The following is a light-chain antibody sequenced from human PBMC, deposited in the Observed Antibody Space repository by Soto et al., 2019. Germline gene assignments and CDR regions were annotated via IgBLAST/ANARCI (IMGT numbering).Light chain of an antibody. Sequence: IQLTQSPSSLSASVGDRVTITCRASQGISSYLGWYQQKPGKAPNLLIYDASTLHSGVPSRFSGGGSGTDFSLTISSLQSVDSAVYYCQQYNDWPRTFGQGTKWIS. J-gene: IGKJ1*01. CDR2: DAS. CDR3: QQYNDWPRT. V-gene: IGKV1-9*01. CDR1: QGISSY.